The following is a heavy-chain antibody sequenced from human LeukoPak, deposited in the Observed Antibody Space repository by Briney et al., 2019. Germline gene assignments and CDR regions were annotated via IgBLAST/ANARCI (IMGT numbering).Heavy chain of an antibody. CDR2: IYYSGRT. CDR3: ARDFPGGYDAFDI. CDR1: GYSISSGYY. D-gene: IGHD1-14*01. Sequence: SETLSLTCTVSGYSISSGYYWGWVRQPPGKGLEWIGTIYYSGRTYYNPSLKSRVTISVDTSKNQFSLKLSSVTAADTAVYYCARDFPGGYDAFDIWGQGTMVTVSS. V-gene: IGHV4-38-2*02. J-gene: IGHJ3*02.